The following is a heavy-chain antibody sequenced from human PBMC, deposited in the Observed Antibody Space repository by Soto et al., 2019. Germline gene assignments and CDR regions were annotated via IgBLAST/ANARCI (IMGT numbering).Heavy chain of an antibody. CDR1: GYSFTTYY. J-gene: IGHJ3*01. CDR2: INPNGGST. D-gene: IGHD2-15*01. V-gene: IGHV1-46*03. Sequence: QVVQSGAEGRKPGASVKVSCKASGYSFTTYYIHWFRQAPGQGLEWMAIINPNGGSTNSAPKCQVSVTVTRHMSASTVYLELSSLRSDDTAVYYCAPFCSAGGCPPGPWNWGRGTMVTVSS. CDR3: APFCSAGGCPPGPWN.